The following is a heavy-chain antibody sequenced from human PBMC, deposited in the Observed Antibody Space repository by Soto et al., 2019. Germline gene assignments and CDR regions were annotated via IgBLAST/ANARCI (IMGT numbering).Heavy chain of an antibody. CDR3: ARQAARNYIDS. D-gene: IGHD6-6*01. Sequence: XGSLRLSCVASGFTFSDYSMSWIRQAPGKGLEWLAFIDSRGRTLSYADSVRGRFTISRDNAENSAYLQMDSLRADDTAVYYCARQAARNYIDSWGQGNSVTVSS. J-gene: IGHJ4*02. V-gene: IGHV3-11*01. CDR2: IDSRGRTL. CDR1: GFTFSDYS.